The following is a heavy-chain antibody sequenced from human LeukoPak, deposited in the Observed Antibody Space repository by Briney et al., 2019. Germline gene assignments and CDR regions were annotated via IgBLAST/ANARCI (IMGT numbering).Heavy chain of an antibody. V-gene: IGHV4-61*10. CDR1: GGSISSGSYY. D-gene: IGHD3-10*01. CDR3: ARSRYSSGTYYFDY. CDR2: IYYSGST. Sequence: PSETLSLTCTVSGGSISSGSYYWSWIRQPAGKGLEWIGYIYYSGSTNYNPSLKSRVTISVDTSKNQFSLKLSSVTAADTAVYYCARSRYSSGTYYFDYWGQGTLVTVSS. J-gene: IGHJ4*02.